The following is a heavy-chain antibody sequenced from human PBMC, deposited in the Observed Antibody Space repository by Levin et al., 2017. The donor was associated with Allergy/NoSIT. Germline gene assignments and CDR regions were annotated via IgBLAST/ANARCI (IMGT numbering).Heavy chain of an antibody. CDR2: IIPIFGTT. CDR1: GGSVSNLV. D-gene: IGHD6-13*01. V-gene: IGHV1-69*01. Sequence: KISCKASGGSVSNLVVTWVRQAPGQGLEWMGGIIPIFGTTNSAEKFQGRLTITADESSTTTYMELSSLRSEDTAIYYCARVGAAASAPFSMDAWGQGTTVTVSS. CDR3: ARVGAAASAPFSMDA. J-gene: IGHJ6*02.